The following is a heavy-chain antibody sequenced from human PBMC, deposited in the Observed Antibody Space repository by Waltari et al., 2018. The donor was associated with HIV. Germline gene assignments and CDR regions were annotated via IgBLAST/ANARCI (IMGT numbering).Heavy chain of an antibody. CDR1: GGSISSGGYY. Sequence: QVQLQESGPGLVKPSQTLSLTCTVSGGSISSGGYYWSWIRQHPGKGLEWIGRIYTSGSTNYNPSLKSRVTMSVDTSKNQFSLKLSSVTAADTAVYYCARSEWLLDAFDIWGQGTMVTVSS. D-gene: IGHD6-19*01. CDR2: IYTSGST. J-gene: IGHJ3*02. CDR3: ARSEWLLDAFDI. V-gene: IGHV4-61*02.